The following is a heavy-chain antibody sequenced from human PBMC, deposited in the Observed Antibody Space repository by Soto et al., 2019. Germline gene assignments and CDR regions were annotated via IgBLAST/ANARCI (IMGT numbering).Heavy chain of an antibody. J-gene: IGHJ4*02. CDR3: AKLRYSGGTGNFDY. Sequence: GGSLRVSCTASGFTFGDYSLTWFRQAPGKGLKWVAFIRTKTYGGTTEYAASVKGRFTISRDNAKNSLYLQMNSLRPEDTALYYCAKLRYSGGTGNFDYWGQGTLVTVSS. D-gene: IGHD1-26*01. V-gene: IGHV3-49*03. CDR2: IRTKTYGGTT. CDR1: GFTFGDYS.